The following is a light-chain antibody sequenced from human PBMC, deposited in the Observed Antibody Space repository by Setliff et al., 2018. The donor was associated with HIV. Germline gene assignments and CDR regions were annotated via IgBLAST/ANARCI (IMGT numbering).Light chain of an antibody. CDR3: ATWDTSLSAVL. V-gene: IGLV1-51*01. CDR1: TSNIGNNF. J-gene: IGLJ2*01. Sequence: QSVLTQSPSVSAAPGQNVTIPCAGSTSNIGNNFVSWYQQLPRAVPELLIYDTYKRPSGIPDRISGSKSGTSATLGITGLQTGDEADYYCATWDTSLSAVLFGGGTKVTVL. CDR2: DTY.